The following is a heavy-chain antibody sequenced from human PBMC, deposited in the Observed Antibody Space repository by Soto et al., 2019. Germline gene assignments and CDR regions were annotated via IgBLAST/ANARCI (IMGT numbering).Heavy chain of an antibody. CDR1: GFTFSAYY. CDR3: ARELDSSGWKYYYYDMDV. J-gene: IGHJ6*02. V-gene: IGHV3-11*05. Sequence: QVQLVESGGGLVKPGGSLRLPGAASGFTFSAYYMSGIRKAPGKGLEWVSYISSSSSYTNYADSVKGRFTISRDNAKNSLYLQMNSLRAEDTAVYYCARELDSSGWKYYYYDMDVWGQGTTVTVSS. CDR2: ISSSSSYT. D-gene: IGHD3-22*01.